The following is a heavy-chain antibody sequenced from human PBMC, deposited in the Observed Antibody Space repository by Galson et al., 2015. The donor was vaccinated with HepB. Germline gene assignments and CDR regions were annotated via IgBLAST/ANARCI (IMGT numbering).Heavy chain of an antibody. CDR2: ISYDGSNK. CDR1: GFTFSSYA. V-gene: IGHV3-30-3*01. CDR3: ARAKGGAFDY. Sequence: SLRLSCAASGFTFSSYAMHWVRQAPGKGLEWVAVISYDGSNKYYADSVKGRFTISRDNSKSTLYLQMNSLRAEDTAVYYCARAKGGAFDYWGRGTLVTVSS. J-gene: IGHJ4*02. D-gene: IGHD1-26*01.